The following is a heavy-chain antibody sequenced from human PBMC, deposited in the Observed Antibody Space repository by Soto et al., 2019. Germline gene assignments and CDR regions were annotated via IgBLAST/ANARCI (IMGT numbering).Heavy chain of an antibody. CDR3: ARHPTGFPNWFDS. J-gene: IGHJ5*01. D-gene: IGHD1-1*01. CDR2: ISYSATT. CDR1: GGSISSSPYN. Sequence: SETLSLTCTVSGGSISSSPYNWGWIRQPPKKGLEWIGTISYSATTYYNTSLKSRVTMSVDTSKNQFSLKLSSVTAADTAVYYCARHPTGFPNWFDSWGQGTLVTVS. V-gene: IGHV4-39*01.